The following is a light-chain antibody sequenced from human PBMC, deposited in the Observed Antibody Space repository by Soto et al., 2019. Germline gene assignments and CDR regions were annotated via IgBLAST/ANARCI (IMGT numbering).Light chain of an antibody. CDR3: QRYGRSQWT. CDR2: GSS. J-gene: IGKJ1*01. V-gene: IGKV3-20*01. CDR1: QSTTY. Sequence: EVVLTQSPGTLSLSPREKASLSCRASQSTTYLAWYQQKRGQAPRLLIYGSSTRAPGTPDRFSASGSGTDFTLTISRLEPEDFAVYFCQRYGRSQWTFGQGTKVDIK.